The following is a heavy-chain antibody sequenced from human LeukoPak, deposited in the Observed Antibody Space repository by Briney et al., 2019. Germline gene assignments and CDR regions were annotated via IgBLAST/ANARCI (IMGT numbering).Heavy chain of an antibody. V-gene: IGHV3-21*01. CDR1: GFTFSSYS. CDR2: ISSSSSYI. CDR3: ARLSYSGSYLFDY. J-gene: IGHJ4*02. D-gene: IGHD1-26*01. Sequence: GGSLRLSCAASGFTFSSYSMNWVRQAPGKGLEWVSSISSSSSYIYYADSVKGRFTISRDNAKNSLYLQMNSLRAEDTAVYYCARLSYSGSYLFDYRGQGTLVTVSS.